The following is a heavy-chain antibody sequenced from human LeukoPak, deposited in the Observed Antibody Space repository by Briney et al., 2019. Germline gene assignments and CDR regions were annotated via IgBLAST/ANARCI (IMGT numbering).Heavy chain of an antibody. CDR3: ARVRVTRNFDY. J-gene: IGHJ4*02. V-gene: IGHV3-9*01. Sequence: GGSLRLSCVASGFTFDDYTMHWVRQAPGTGLEWVSSISWNSRNIGYADSVKGRFTISRDNAKNSLYLQMNSLRAEDTAVYYCARVRVTRNFDYWGQGTLVTVSS. CDR2: ISWNSRNI. D-gene: IGHD4-17*01. CDR1: GFTFDDYT.